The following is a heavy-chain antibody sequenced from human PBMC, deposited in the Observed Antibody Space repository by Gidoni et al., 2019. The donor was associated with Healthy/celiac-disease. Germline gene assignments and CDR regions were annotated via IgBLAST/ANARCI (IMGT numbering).Heavy chain of an antibody. D-gene: IGHD2-15*01. V-gene: IGHV1-69*09. CDR3: ARPTLVLGGGNKYGMDV. CDR2: IIPILGIA. Sequence: QVQLVQSGAEVKKPGSSVKVSCKASGGTFSSYAISWVRQAPGQGLEWMGRIIPILGIANYAQKFQGRVTITADKSTSTAYMELSSLRSEDTAVYYCARPTLVLGGGNKYGMDVWGQGTTVTVSS. J-gene: IGHJ6*02. CDR1: GGTFSSYA.